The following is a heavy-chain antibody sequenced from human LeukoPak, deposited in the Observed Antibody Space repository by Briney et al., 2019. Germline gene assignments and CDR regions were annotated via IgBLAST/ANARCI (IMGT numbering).Heavy chain of an antibody. CDR2: IYSGGST. CDR1: GFTVSTNY. J-gene: IGHJ4*02. V-gene: IGHV3-53*01. Sequence: GGSLRLSCAASGFTVSTNYMSWVRQAPGKGLEWVSAIYSGGSTYYADSVKGRFTISRDSSKNTLYLQMNSLRAEGTAVYYCARAISGTYSFDYWGQGTLVTVSS. D-gene: IGHD1-26*01. CDR3: ARAISGTYSFDY.